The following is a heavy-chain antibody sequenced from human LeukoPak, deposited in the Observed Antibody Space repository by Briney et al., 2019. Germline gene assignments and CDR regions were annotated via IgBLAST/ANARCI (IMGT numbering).Heavy chain of an antibody. CDR1: GDSVSSNSVT. D-gene: IGHD2-2*01. V-gene: IGHV6-1*01. J-gene: IGHJ5*02. CDR3: ARRLTQYDCFDP. Sequence: SQTLSLTCAISGDSVSSNSVTWNWIRQSPSRGVVWLGRTYYRSTWYNDYAVSVRGRITVNPDTSKNQFSLHLNSVTPEDTAVYYCARRLTQYDCFDPWGQGILVTVSS. CDR2: TYYRSTWYN.